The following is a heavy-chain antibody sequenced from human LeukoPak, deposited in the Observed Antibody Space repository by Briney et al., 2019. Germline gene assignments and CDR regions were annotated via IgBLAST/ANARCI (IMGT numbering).Heavy chain of an antibody. J-gene: IGHJ4*02. V-gene: IGHV1-58*02. CDR1: GFTFTSSA. CDR3: AAFMWGIVGATTVH. Sequence: SVKVSCKASGFTFTSSAMQWVRQARGQRLEWIGWIVVGSGNTNYAQKFQERVTITRDMSTSTAYMELSSLRSEDTAVYYCAAFMWGIVGATTVHWGQGTLVTVSS. D-gene: IGHD1-26*01. CDR2: IVVGSGNT.